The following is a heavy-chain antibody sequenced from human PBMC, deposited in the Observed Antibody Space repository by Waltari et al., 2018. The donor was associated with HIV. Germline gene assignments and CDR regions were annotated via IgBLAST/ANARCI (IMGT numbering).Heavy chain of an antibody. CDR3: ARDGSEFQILSFTYYQNGMDV. CDR1: EFILSQYW. Sequence: EVHLVASGGGLVLPGWSLSLFFPDSEFILSQYWVTLVRPVPGKGLEWVANINEDGRQIYYVDSVKGRFSMSRDEANNSVVLEMSSLRVEDAGIYYCARDGSEFQILSFTYYQNGMDVWGQGTTVLVSS. J-gene: IGHJ6*01. D-gene: IGHD3-10*01. V-gene: IGHV3-7*01. CDR2: INEDGRQI.